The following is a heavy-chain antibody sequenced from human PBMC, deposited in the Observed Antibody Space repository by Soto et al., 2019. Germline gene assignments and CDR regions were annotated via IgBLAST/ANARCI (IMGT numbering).Heavy chain of an antibody. CDR1: GFTFSSYA. Sequence: GGSLRLSCAASGFTFSSYAMSWVRQAPGKGLEWVSAISGSGGSTYYADSVKGRFTISRDNSENTLYLQMNSLRAEDTAVYYCAKDPTKGRRPHFDYWGQGTLVTVSS. V-gene: IGHV3-23*01. CDR2: ISGSGGST. J-gene: IGHJ4*02. CDR3: AKDPTKGRRPHFDY.